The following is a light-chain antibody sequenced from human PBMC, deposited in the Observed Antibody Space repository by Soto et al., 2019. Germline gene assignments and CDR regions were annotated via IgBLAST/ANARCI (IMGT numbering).Light chain of an antibody. V-gene: IGKV3-20*01. CDR3: HHYATSSRT. Sequence: EIVLTQSPGTLSLSPGERATLSCRASQNVANYLDWYQQKPGQAPRLLIYAAPSRATGIPNRFSGSGSGTDFALSISRLEPEDFAVYYCHHYATSSRTFGQGTKVDIK. CDR1: QNVANY. J-gene: IGKJ1*01. CDR2: AAP.